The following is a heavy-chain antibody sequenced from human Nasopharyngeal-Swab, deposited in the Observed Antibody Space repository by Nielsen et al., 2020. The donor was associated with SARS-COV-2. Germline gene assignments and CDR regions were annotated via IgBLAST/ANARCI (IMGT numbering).Heavy chain of an antibody. J-gene: IGHJ4*02. D-gene: IGHD3-3*01. CDR1: GFIVSSDY. CDR2: IYSGGST. Sequence: GESLKISCAASGFIVSSDYMRWVRQAPGKGLEWVSGIYSGGSTYYADSVRGRFTISRDNPKNTVYLQMNGLRPEDTAVYYCGREARFWGQGILVTVS. V-gene: IGHV3-66*01. CDR3: GREARF.